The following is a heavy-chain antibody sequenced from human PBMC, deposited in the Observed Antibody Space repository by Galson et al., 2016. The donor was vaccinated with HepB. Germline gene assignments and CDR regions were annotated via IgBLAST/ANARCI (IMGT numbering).Heavy chain of an antibody. D-gene: IGHD3-10*01. V-gene: IGHV1-8*01. CDR1: GYTFTRYD. CDR3: AVGTHFYLSGSRPNNWFDP. Sequence: SVKVSCMASGYTFTRYDITWLRQAPGQGLEWMGWMNPNNGDTGFAQKFQGRVTMTGDISKSTAYLELNSLTSEDTAVYFCAVGTHFYLSGSRPNNWFDPWGQGTRVTVYS. J-gene: IGHJ5*02. CDR2: MNPNNGDT.